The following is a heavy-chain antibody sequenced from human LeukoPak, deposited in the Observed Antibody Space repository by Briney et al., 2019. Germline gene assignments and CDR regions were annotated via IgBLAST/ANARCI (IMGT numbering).Heavy chain of an antibody. CDR2: INTYNGNT. Sequence: ASVKVSCKAPGYTFTNFAISWLRQAPGEGLEWMGWINTYNGNTDYAQKVQDRVTMTADTSTSTAYMELRSLRSDDTAVYYCTREDLCGGNVYRCGGSDSWGQGTLVTVSS. CDR3: TREDLCGGNVYRCGGSDS. CDR1: GYTFTNFA. J-gene: IGHJ4*02. D-gene: IGHD4-23*01. V-gene: IGHV1-18*01.